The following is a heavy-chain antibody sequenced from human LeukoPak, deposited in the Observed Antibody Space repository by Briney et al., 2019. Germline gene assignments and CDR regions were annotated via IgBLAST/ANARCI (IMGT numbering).Heavy chain of an antibody. Sequence: GGSLRLSCAVSGFTFRSYEMNWVRQAPGKGLEWVSYISSSGGTMYYADSVRGRFTISRDNARNSLYLQMNSLRAEDTAIYYCARKYSSSWSGFDPWGQGTLVTVPS. J-gene: IGHJ5*02. D-gene: IGHD6-13*01. V-gene: IGHV3-48*03. CDR3: ARKYSSSWSGFDP. CDR1: GFTFRSYE. CDR2: ISSSGGTM.